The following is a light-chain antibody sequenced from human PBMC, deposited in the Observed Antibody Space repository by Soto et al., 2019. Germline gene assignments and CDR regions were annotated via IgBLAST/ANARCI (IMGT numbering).Light chain of an antibody. CDR2: EVN. Sequence: HSALTQPASVSGSPGQSITISCTGTSSNVGSYKLVSWYQQHPGKAPKLMIFEVNKRPSGVSNRFSGSKSGKTAYLTISRLNDEDAAEYFCFSFTTSLNLVCGAVTQVTVL. CDR3: FSFTTSLNLV. V-gene: IGLV2-14*02. CDR1: SSNVGSYKL. J-gene: IGLJ1*01.